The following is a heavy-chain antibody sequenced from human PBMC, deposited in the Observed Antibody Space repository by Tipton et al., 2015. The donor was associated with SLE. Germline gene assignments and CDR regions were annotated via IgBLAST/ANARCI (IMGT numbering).Heavy chain of an antibody. Sequence: TLSLTCAVSGGSISSGGYSWSWIRQPPGKGLEWIGYIYHSGSTYYNPSLKSRVTISVDRSKNQFSLKLSSVTAADTAVYYCARARVGQMATILEYWGQGTLVTVSS. CDR2: IYHSGST. CDR3: ARARVGQMATILEY. V-gene: IGHV4-30-2*01. D-gene: IGHD5-24*01. J-gene: IGHJ4*02. CDR1: GGSISSGGYS.